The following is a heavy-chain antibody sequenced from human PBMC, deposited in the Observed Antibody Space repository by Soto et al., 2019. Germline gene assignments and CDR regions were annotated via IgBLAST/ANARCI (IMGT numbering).Heavy chain of an antibody. CDR1: GYTFTNHG. D-gene: IGHD5-12*01. Sequence: QVQLVQSGAEVKKPGASVKVSCKASGYTFTNHGITWVRQAPGQGLEWMGWITLYNGKTDYLRKRQGRVTMTTDTFANTAYMELRSLRSDDTAVYYCARTRGYSGYDLVDWGQGTLVTVSS. CDR2: ITLYNGKT. J-gene: IGHJ4*02. CDR3: ARTRGYSGYDLVD. V-gene: IGHV1-18*01.